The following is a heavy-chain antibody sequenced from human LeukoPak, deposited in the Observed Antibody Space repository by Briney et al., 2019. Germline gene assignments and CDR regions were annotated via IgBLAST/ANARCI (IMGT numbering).Heavy chain of an antibody. CDR2: ISDSGGRT. CDR3: ARDGDILTGYYEYYFDY. CDR1: GFTFSGYA. V-gene: IGHV3-23*01. D-gene: IGHD3-9*01. J-gene: IGHJ4*02. Sequence: GGSLRLSCVASGFTFSGYAMSWVRQAPGKGLEWVSSISDSGGRTYHADSVKGRLTISRDNSKNTLYLQMNSLRAEDTAVYYCARDGDILTGYYEYYFDYWGQGTLVTVSS.